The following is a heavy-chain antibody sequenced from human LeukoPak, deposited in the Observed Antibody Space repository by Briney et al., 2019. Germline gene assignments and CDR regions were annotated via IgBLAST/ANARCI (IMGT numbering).Heavy chain of an antibody. CDR3: ARVSSSGWFDP. J-gene: IGHJ5*02. V-gene: IGHV4-59*01. CDR1: GGSISSYY. Sequence: SETLSLTCSVSGGSISSYYWSWIRQPPGKGLEWIGYIYYSGSTNYNPSLKSRVTISVDTSKNQFSLKLSSVTAADTAVYYCARVSSSGWFDPWGQGTLVTVSS. CDR2: IYYSGST. D-gene: IGHD6-6*01.